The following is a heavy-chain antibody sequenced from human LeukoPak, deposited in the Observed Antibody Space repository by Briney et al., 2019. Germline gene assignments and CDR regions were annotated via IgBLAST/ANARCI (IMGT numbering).Heavy chain of an antibody. D-gene: IGHD1-26*01. CDR2: IYYSGST. J-gene: IGHJ3*02. CDR3: ARGELLDAFDI. Sequence: SETLSLTCTVSGGSISSYYWSWIRQPPGKGLEWIGNIYYSGSTNYNPSLKSRVTISVDTSKNQFSLKLSSVTAADTDVYYCARGELLDAFDIWGQGTMVTVSS. CDR1: GGSISSYY. V-gene: IGHV4-59*01.